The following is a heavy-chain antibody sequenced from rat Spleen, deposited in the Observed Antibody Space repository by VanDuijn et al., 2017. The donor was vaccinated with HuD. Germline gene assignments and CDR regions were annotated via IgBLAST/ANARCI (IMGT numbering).Heavy chain of an antibody. J-gene: IGHJ2*01. Sequence: EVQLVESGGGLVQPGRSLKLSCAASGFNFNDYWMGWVRQAPGKGLEWIGEINEDSNTINYTPSLKDKFTISRDNAQNTLYLQMSKLGSEDTAIYYCARLDRTGHFDYWGQGVMVTVSS. CDR1: GFNFNDYW. D-gene: IGHD5-1*01. CDR3: ARLDRTGHFDY. V-gene: IGHV4-2*01. CDR2: INEDSNTI.